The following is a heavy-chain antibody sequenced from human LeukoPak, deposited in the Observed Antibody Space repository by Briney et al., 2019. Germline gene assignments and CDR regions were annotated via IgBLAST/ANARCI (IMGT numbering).Heavy chain of an antibody. J-gene: IGHJ6*04. CDR1: GFNFSTYW. V-gene: IGHV3-21*01. CDR3: AELGITMIGGV. CDR2: ISSSRSYI. D-gene: IGHD3-10*02. Sequence: GGSLRLSCAASGFNFSTYWMTWVRQAPGKGLEWVSFISSSRSYIYYADSVKGRFTISRDNAKNSLYLQMNSLRAEDTAVYYCAELGITMIGGVWGKGTTVTISS.